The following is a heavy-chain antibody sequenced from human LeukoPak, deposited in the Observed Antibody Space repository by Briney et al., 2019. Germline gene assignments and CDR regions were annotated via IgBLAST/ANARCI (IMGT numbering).Heavy chain of an antibody. CDR2: INPNSGGT. J-gene: IGHJ4*02. Sequence: ASVKVSCKASGYIFTGYYIHWVRQAPGQGLEWMGWINPNSGGTNYAQKFQGRVTMTRDTSISTAYMELSRLRSDDTAVYYCARANMVRGLRPYGYWGQGTLVTVSS. V-gene: IGHV1-2*02. CDR1: GYIFTGYY. CDR3: ARANMVRGLRPYGY. D-gene: IGHD3-10*01.